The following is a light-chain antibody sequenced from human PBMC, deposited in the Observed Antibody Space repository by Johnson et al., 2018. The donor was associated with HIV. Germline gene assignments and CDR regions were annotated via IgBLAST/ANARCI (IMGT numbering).Light chain of an antibody. CDR1: SSNIGNNY. CDR3: GTWDSSLSASYV. Sequence: QSVLTQPPSVSAAPGQKVTISCSGSSSNIGNNYVSWYQHLPGTAPKLLIYDNNKRPSGIPDRFSGSKSGTSATLGITGLQTGDEADYYCGTWDSSLSASYVCGTGTKVAVL. J-gene: IGLJ1*01. CDR2: DNN. V-gene: IGLV1-51*01.